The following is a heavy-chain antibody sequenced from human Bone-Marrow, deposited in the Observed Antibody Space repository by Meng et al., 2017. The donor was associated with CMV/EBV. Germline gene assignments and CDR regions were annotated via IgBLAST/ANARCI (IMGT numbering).Heavy chain of an antibody. J-gene: IGHJ4*02. CDR2: ISSSSSYI. V-gene: IGHV3-21*04. Sequence: GESPKISCAASGFTFSSYSMSWVRQAPGKGLEWVSFISSSSSYIYYADSMKGRFTISRDNAKNSVYLQMNRLRAEDMALYYCAKDTGEFCSGSLSPIDYWAQGTLVTVPS. D-gene: IGHD3-3*01. CDR3: AKDTGEFCSGSLSPIDY. CDR1: GFTFSSYS.